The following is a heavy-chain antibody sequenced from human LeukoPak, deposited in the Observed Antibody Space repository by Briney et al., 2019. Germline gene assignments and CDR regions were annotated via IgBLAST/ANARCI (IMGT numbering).Heavy chain of an antibody. CDR2: ISGYNGNT. CDR1: GYTFTSYG. Sequence: ASVKVSCKTSGYTFTSYGISWVRQAPGQGLEWMGWISGYNGNTNYAQKFQGRVTMTTDTSTSTAYMELRSLRSDDTAVYYCARDRGGARGFDYWGQGTLVTVSS. D-gene: IGHD1-26*01. V-gene: IGHV1-18*01. J-gene: IGHJ4*02. CDR3: ARDRGGARGFDY.